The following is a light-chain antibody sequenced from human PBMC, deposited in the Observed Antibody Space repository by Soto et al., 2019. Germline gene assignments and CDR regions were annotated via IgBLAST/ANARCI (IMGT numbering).Light chain of an antibody. CDR3: QHLNSYPP. V-gene: IGKV1-9*01. Sequence: DIQLTQYPSILSASVGDRVTVTCRASQGISSSLAWYQQRPGKAPKLLIYAASTLQTGVPSRFSGSGSGTEFTLTISSLQPEDVATYYCQHLNSYPPFGPGTKVDIK. CDR1: QGISSS. CDR2: AAS. J-gene: IGKJ3*01.